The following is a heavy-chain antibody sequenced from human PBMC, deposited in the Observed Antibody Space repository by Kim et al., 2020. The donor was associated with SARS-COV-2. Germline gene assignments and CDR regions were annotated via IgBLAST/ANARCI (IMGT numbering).Heavy chain of an antibody. D-gene: IGHD3-3*01. V-gene: IGHV4-31*02. J-gene: IGHJ4*02. CDR3: ARGITVFGVAGAFFDF. Sequence: PALKGRDGISVDTSKNQFSLKLTSVTAADTAVYYCARGITVFGVAGAFFDFWGQGTLLTVSS.